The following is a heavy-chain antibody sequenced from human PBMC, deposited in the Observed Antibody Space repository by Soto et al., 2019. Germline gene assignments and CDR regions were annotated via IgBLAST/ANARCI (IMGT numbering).Heavy chain of an antibody. CDR2: ISGSGGST. V-gene: IGHV3-23*01. D-gene: IGHD6-13*01. Sequence: TGGSLRLSCAASGFTFSSYAMSWVRQAPGKGLEWVSAISGSGGSTYYADSVKGRFTISRDNSKNTLYLQMNSLRVEDTAVYYYAKSFSGSWYRFGFLQELPIFDYWGQGTLVTVSS. CDR1: GFTFSSYA. J-gene: IGHJ4*02. CDR3: AKSFSGSWYRFGFLQELPIFDY.